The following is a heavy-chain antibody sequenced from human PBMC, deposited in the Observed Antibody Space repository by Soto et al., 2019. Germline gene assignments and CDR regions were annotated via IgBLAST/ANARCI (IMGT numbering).Heavy chain of an antibody. J-gene: IGHJ6*02. CDR1: SAPFRWRL. CDR2: ITHSGST. D-gene: IGHD3-16*01. Sequence: SAILCPTPALYSAPFRWRLWSGRCEASGKGLEWIGEITHSGSTNYNPSLKSRVTISVDTSKNQFSLKLSSVTAADTAVYYCARAPLRRPHGFSYYYYGMDVWGQGTTVT. CDR3: ARAPLRRPHGFSYYYYGMDV. V-gene: IGHV4-34*01.